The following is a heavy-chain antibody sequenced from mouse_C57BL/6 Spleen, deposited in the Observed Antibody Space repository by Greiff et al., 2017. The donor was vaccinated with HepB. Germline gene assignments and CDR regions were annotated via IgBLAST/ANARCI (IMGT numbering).Heavy chain of an antibody. CDR2: IYPRSGNT. V-gene: IGHV1-81*01. D-gene: IGHD1-1*01. Sequence: QVHVKQSGAELARPGASVKLSCKASGYTFTSYGISWVKQRTGQGLEWIGEIYPRSGNTYYNEKFKGKATLTADKSSSTAYMELRSLTSEDSAVYFCARSDYYGSSYVGWYFDVWGTGTTVTVSS. J-gene: IGHJ1*03. CDR1: GYTFTSYG. CDR3: ARSDYYGSSYVGWYFDV.